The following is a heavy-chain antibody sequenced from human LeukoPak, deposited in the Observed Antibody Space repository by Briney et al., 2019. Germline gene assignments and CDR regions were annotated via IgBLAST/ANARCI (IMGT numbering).Heavy chain of an antibody. CDR3: ARDRAGYNWVDY. D-gene: IGHD5-24*01. CDR1: GFTFNRHS. V-gene: IGHV3-21*05. CDR2: ISSSSSHI. J-gene: IGHJ4*02. Sequence: GGSLRLSCVGSGFTFNRHSMNWVRQAPGKGLEWISYISSSSSHIYYSDSVKGRFTISRDKAKNSVYLQMNSLRAEDTAVYFCARDRAGYNWVDYWGQGTLVSVSS.